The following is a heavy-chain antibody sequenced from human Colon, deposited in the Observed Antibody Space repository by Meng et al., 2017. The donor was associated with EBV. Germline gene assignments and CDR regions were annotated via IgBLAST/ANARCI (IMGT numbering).Heavy chain of an antibody. CDR2: IYHGVNI. CDR1: GDSITSVDYS. CDR3: VRDTRRGGGWFDP. D-gene: IGHD3-10*01. Sequence: QLQLQESGAGPVSPPQTLSLTCAVSGDSITSVDYSWTWIRQPPGKGLEWIGYIYHGVNIYYTPSLRSRVTISVDKSRNQFSLKLTSVSAADTAVYYCVRDTRRGGGWFDPWGQGTLVTVSS. V-gene: IGHV4-30-2*01. J-gene: IGHJ5*02.